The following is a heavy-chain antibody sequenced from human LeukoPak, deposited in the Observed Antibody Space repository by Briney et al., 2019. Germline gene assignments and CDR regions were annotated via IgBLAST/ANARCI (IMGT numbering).Heavy chain of an antibody. CDR2: IYYSGST. CDR3: ARHSGWYGDYYYGMDV. Sequence: KPSETLSLTCTVSGGSISSYYWSWIRQPPGKGLEWIGYIYYSGSTNYNPSLKSRVTISVDTSKNQFSLKLSSVTAADTAVYYCARHSGWYGDYYYGMDVWGQGTTVTVSS. CDR1: GGSISSYY. V-gene: IGHV4-59*08. D-gene: IGHD6-19*01. J-gene: IGHJ6*02.